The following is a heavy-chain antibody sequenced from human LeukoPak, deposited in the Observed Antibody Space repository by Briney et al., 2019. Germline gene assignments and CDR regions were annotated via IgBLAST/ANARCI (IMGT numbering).Heavy chain of an antibody. CDR1: GFTVSSNY. D-gene: IGHD3-22*01. CDR2: IYSGGST. Sequence: GGSLRLSCAASGFTVSSNYMSWVRQAPGKGLEWVSVIYSGGSTYYADSVKGRFTISRDNSKNTLYLQMNSLRAEDTAVYYCAKDLSDGDYYDSSGFDYWGQGTLVTVSS. CDR3: AKDLSDGDYYDSSGFDY. V-gene: IGHV3-53*01. J-gene: IGHJ4*02.